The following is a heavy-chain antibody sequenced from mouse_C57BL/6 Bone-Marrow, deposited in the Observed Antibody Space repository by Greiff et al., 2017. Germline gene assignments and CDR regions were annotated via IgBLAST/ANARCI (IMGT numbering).Heavy chain of an antibody. CDR1: GFNIKDDY. Sequence: VHVKQSGAELVRPGASVKLSCTASGFNIKDDYMHWVKQRPEQGLEWIGWIDPENGDTEYASKFQGTATITADTSSNTAYLQLSSLTSEDTAVYYCTSYSLAMGYWCQGTSVTVSS. J-gene: IGHJ4*01. V-gene: IGHV14-4*01. CDR3: TSYSLAMGY. CDR2: IDPENGDT. D-gene: IGHD6-2*01.